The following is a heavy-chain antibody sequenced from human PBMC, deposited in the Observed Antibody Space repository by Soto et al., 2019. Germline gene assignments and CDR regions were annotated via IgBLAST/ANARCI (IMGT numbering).Heavy chain of an antibody. Sequence: QVQLQESGPGLVKPSETLSLTCTVSGGSISSYYWSWFRQPPGKGLEWIGYIYYSGSTNYNPSLKSRVTISVDTSKNQFSLKLSSVTAADTAVYYCARPHGGSSGWDNWFDPWGQGTLVTVSS. CDR1: GGSISSYY. D-gene: IGHD6-25*01. V-gene: IGHV4-59*01. J-gene: IGHJ5*02. CDR2: IYYSGST. CDR3: ARPHGGSSGWDNWFDP.